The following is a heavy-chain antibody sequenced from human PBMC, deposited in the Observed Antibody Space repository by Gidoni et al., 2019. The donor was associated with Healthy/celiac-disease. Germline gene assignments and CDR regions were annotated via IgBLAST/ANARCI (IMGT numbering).Heavy chain of an antibody. CDR1: GFTFSNAW. J-gene: IGHJ4*02. V-gene: IGHV3-15*01. CDR3: TTGCSSGGYYCTGLARGSTSDY. Sequence: EVQLVESGGGLVKPGGSLRLSCAASGFTFSNAWMSWVRQAPGKGLEWVGRIKSKTDGGTTDYAAPVKGRFTISRDDSKNTLYLQMNSLKTEDTAVYYCTTGCSSGGYYCTGLARGSTSDYWGQGTLVTVSS. CDR2: IKSKTDGGTT. D-gene: IGHD3-22*01.